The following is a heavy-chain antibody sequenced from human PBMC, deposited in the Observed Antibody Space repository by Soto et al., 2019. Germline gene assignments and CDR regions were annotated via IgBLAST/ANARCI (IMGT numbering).Heavy chain of an antibody. Sequence: SSETLSLTCTVSGGSISSYYWSWIRQPPGKGLEWIGYIYYSGSTNYNPSLKSRVTISVDTSKNQFSLKLSSVTAADTAVYYCARDRSGPFDYWGQGTLVTVSS. J-gene: IGHJ4*02. CDR1: GGSISSYY. CDR2: IYYSGST. V-gene: IGHV4-59*01. CDR3: ARDRSGPFDY.